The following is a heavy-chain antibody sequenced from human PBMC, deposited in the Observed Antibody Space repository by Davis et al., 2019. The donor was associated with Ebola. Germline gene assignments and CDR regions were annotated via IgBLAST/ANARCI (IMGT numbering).Heavy chain of an antibody. Sequence: PGGSLRLSCAASGFTFSSYAMSWVRQAPGKGLEWVSAISGSGGSTYYADSVKGRFTISRDNSKNTLYLQMNSLRAEDTAVYYCAKIRGVPVVPAAGLDYWGQGTLVTVSS. J-gene: IGHJ4*02. CDR3: AKIRGVPVVPAAGLDY. D-gene: IGHD2-2*01. CDR1: GFTFSSYA. CDR2: ISGSGGST. V-gene: IGHV3-23*01.